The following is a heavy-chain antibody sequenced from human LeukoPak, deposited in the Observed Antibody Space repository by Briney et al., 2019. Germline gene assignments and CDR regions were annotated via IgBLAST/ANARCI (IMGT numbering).Heavy chain of an antibody. J-gene: IGHJ6*03. V-gene: IGHV3-21*01. Sequence: GGSLRLSCAASGLTFSSYSMNWVRQAPGKGLEWVSYISSSSSYTYYADSVKGRFTISRDNAKNSLYLQMNSLRAEDTAVYYCARLKGESYGDSNRYYYIDVWGKGTTVTVSS. CDR1: GLTFSSYS. D-gene: IGHD4-17*01. CDR3: ARLKGESYGDSNRYYYIDV. CDR2: ISSSSSYT.